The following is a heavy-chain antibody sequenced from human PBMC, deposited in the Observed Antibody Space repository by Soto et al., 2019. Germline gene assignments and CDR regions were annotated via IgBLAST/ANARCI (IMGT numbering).Heavy chain of an antibody. CDR3: AHSPFDLLTGFWYVDL. Sequence: QITLKESGPTLVKPTQTLTLTCNFSGFSLSTSGVGVGWIRQPPGKALEWLALIYWDNDKRYSPSLKSRLTTXKDTSKNLVVLTMTNTDPVHTGTYYCAHSPFDLLTGFWYVDLWGRGTLVTVSS. J-gene: IGHJ2*01. D-gene: IGHD3-9*01. CDR2: IYWDNDK. CDR1: GFSLSTSGVG. V-gene: IGHV2-5*02.